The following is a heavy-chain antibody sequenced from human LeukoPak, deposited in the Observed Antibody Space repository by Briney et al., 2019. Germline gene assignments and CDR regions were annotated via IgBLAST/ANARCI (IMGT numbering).Heavy chain of an antibody. CDR2: ISSSGSTI. CDR3: ARDCGGSSPFDY. CDR1: GFTFSSYE. D-gene: IGHD2-15*01. Sequence: GGSLRLSCVASGFTFSSYEMHWVRQAPGKGLEWVSYISSSGSTIYYTDSVKGRFTISRDNAKNSLYLQMNSLRAEDTAVYYCARDCGGSSPFDYWGQGTLVTVSS. V-gene: IGHV3-48*03. J-gene: IGHJ4*02.